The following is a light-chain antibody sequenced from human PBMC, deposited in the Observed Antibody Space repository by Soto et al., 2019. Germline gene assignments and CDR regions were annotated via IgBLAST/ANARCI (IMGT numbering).Light chain of an antibody. CDR1: QSVSNN. V-gene: IGKV3-15*01. CDR2: YAS. Sequence: EIVMTQSPATLSVSPGDRVTLSCRASQSVSNNLAWYQQRPGQAPRLLIFYASTRATGIPARFSDSESGTEFTLTLSSPQSEDFAVHYCQHYCNWPRTCRQGTKVEVK. CDR3: QHYCNWPRT. J-gene: IGKJ1*01.